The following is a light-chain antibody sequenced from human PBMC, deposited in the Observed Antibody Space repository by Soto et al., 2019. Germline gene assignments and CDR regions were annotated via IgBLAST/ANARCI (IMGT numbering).Light chain of an antibody. CDR3: QQRSNWPPVT. CDR2: DAS. J-gene: IGKJ3*01. Sequence: EIVLTQSPATLSLSPGERATLSCRASQSVSSYLAWYQQKPGQAPRLLIYDASNRGTSIPARFSGSGSGTDFTLTISSLEPEDFAVYYCQQRSNWPPVTFGPGTKVDIK. V-gene: IGKV3-11*01. CDR1: QSVSSY.